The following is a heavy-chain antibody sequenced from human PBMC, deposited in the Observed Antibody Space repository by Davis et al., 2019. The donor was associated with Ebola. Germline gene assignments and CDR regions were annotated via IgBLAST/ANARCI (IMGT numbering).Heavy chain of an antibody. D-gene: IGHD5-24*01. J-gene: IGHJ3*02. Sequence: GESLKISCQASGYSFTSYWIGWVRQLPGKGLEWMGIIYPGDSDTRYSPSFQGQVTISADKSIKTAFLEWSSLKASDTAMYYCASLRRTITGMDDAFDIWGQGTMVTVSS. CDR1: GYSFTSYW. V-gene: IGHV5-51*01. CDR2: IYPGDSDT. CDR3: ASLRRTITGMDDAFDI.